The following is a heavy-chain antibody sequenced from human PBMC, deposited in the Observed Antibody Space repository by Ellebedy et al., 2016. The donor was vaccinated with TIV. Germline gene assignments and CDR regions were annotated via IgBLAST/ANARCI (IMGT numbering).Heavy chain of an antibody. CDR2: MRSKANSYAT. CDR3: ALDPQEIFDSSFDP. D-gene: IGHD3-22*01. V-gene: IGHV3-73*01. J-gene: IGHJ5*02. CDR1: GSTFSDSG. Sequence: GESLKISXAVSGSTFSDSGIHWVRQASGKGLEWVGRMRSKANSYATAYAASVKGRFTISRDNSKNTLYLQMNSLRVEDTAVYYCALDPQEIFDSSFDPWGQGTLVTVSS.